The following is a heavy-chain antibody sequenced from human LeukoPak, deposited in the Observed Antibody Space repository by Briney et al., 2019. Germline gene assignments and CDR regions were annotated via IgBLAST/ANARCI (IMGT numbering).Heavy chain of an antibody. CDR2: ISSSSKYI. Sequence: GGSLRLSCAASGFTFSSYAMGWVRQAPGKGLEWVSSISSSSKYIYYADSLRGRFTISRDNAKNSLYLQMNSLRAEDTAVYYCARVAEAAAFDIWGQGTMVTVSS. D-gene: IGHD6-25*01. CDR1: GFTFSSYA. CDR3: ARVAEAAAFDI. V-gene: IGHV3-21*01. J-gene: IGHJ3*02.